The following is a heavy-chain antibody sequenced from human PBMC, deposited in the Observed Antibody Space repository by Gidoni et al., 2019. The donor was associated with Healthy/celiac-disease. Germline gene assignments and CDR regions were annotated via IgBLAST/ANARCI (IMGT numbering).Heavy chain of an antibody. CDR2: IYHSGST. Sequence: QLQLQESGSGLVKPSQTLSLTCAVSGGSISSGGYSWSWIRQPPGKGLEWIGYIYHSGSTYYNPSLKSRVTISVDRSKNQFSLKLSSVTAADTAVYYCARVGDILTGPDYWGQGTLVTVSS. V-gene: IGHV4-30-2*01. D-gene: IGHD3-9*01. CDR3: ARVGDILTGPDY. J-gene: IGHJ4*02. CDR1: GGSISSGGYS.